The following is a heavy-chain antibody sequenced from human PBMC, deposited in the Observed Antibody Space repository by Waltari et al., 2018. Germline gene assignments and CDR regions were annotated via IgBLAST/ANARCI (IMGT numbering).Heavy chain of an antibody. Sequence: EVQLVESGGGLVQPGGSLRLSCVASGFSFSSYAMNWVRQTPRKWLVWVSVFSCLGCFINYADAFECRFTVSRVNSKNTLYLEMNSLRVEDTAVYYCAKSDFDLSTGDAHYGLDVWGTGATVIVSS. J-gene: IGHJ6*04. CDR1: GFSFSSYA. D-gene: IGHD3-3*01. V-gene: IGHV3-23*04. CDR2: FSCLGCFI. CDR3: AKSDFDLSTGDAHYGLDV.